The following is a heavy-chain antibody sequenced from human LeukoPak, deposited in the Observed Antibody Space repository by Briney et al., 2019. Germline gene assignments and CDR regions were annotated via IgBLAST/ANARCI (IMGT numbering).Heavy chain of an antibody. CDR2: ISYDGSNK. V-gene: IGHV3-30*04. Sequence: GRSLRLSCAASGFTFSSYAMHWVRQAPGKGLKWVAVISYDGSNKYYADSVKGRFTISRDNSKNTLYLQMNSLRAEDTAVYYCARDGSGFRGYCSSTSCSFDYWGQGTLVTVSS. CDR1: GFTFSSYA. D-gene: IGHD2-2*01. J-gene: IGHJ4*02. CDR3: ARDGSGFRGYCSSTSCSFDY.